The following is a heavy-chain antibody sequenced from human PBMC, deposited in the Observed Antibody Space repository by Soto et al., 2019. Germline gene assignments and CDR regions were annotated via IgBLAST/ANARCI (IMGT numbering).Heavy chain of an antibody. D-gene: IGHD6-19*01. J-gene: IGHJ3*01. CDR2: INPSGGST. CDR3: ARGYVGSSGWYGAPLF. CDR1: GYTFTSYY. Sequence: ASVKVSCKASGYTFTSYYMHWVRQAPGQGLEWMGIINPSGGSTSYTQKFQGRVTMTRDTSTSTVYMELSSLRSEDTAVYYCARGYVGSSGWYGAPLFWGQGTMVTVSS. V-gene: IGHV1-46*03.